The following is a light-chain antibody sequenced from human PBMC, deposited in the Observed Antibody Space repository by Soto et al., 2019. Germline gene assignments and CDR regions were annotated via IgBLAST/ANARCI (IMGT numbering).Light chain of an antibody. Sequence: QSVLTQPASVSGSPGQSITISCTGTSSDVGGYNYVSWYQQHPGKAPKLMIYDVSNRPSGVSNRFSGSKSGNTASLTISGLQAEDEADYYCRSYTSSSNPYVFGTGTKLTVL. V-gene: IGLV2-14*01. CDR3: RSYTSSSNPYV. J-gene: IGLJ1*01. CDR1: SSDVGGYNY. CDR2: DVS.